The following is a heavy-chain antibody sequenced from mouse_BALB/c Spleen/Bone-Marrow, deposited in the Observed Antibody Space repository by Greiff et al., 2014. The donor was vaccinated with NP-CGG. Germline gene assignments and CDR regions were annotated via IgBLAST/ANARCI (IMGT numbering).Heavy chain of an antibody. CDR1: GFSFTGYG. D-gene: IGHD2-4*01. V-gene: IGHV2-6-7*01. CDR3: ARDSFLITRALDY. CDR2: IWGDGST. Sequence: QVQLKESGPGLVAPSQSLSITCTVSGFSFTGYGVSWVRQSPGKGLEWLGMIWGDGSTDYNSALKSRLSISKDNSKSQVFLKMNSLQTDDTARYYCARDSFLITRALDYWGQGTSVTVS. J-gene: IGHJ4*01.